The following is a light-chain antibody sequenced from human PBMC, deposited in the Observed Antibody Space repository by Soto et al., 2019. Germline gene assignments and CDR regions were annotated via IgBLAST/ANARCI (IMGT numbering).Light chain of an antibody. CDR2: DVT. CDR1: SSDGGGYNY. V-gene: IGLV2-11*01. CDR3: CSYAGSYTHWV. J-gene: IGLJ3*02. Sequence: QSALTQPRSVSGSPGQSVTISCTGTSSDGGGYNYVSWYQQHPGKAPKLIIYDVTHLPSGVPDRVSGSKSGNTASLTISGLQAEDEADYHCCSYAGSYTHWVFGGGTKLTVL.